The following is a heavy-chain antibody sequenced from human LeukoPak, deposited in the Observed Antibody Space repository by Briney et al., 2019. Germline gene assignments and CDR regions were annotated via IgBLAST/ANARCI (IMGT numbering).Heavy chain of an antibody. J-gene: IGHJ4*02. V-gene: IGHV1-69*06. D-gene: IGHD3-22*01. CDR3: ARDHGFGYYDSSGYTPFDY. Sequence: EASVKVSCKAPGGTFSSYAISWVRQAPGQGLEWMGGIIPIFGTANYAQKFQGRVTITADKSTSTACMELSSLRSEDTAVYYCARDHGFGYYDSSGYTPFDYWGQGTLVTVSS. CDR2: IIPIFGTA. CDR1: GGTFSSYA.